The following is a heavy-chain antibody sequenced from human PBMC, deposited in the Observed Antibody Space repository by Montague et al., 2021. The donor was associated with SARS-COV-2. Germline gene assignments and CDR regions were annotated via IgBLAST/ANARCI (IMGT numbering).Heavy chain of an antibody. CDR1: GFTFSSYA. CDR3: ARGGGSGSYYGAFDI. CDR2: ISYDGSNK. Sequence: SLRLSCAASGFTFSSYAMHWVRQAPGKGLEWVAVISYDGSNKYYADSVKGRFTISRDNSKNTLYLQMNSPRAEDTAVYYCARGGGSGSYYGAFDIWGQGTMVTVSS. J-gene: IGHJ3*02. V-gene: IGHV3-30*04. D-gene: IGHD3-10*01.